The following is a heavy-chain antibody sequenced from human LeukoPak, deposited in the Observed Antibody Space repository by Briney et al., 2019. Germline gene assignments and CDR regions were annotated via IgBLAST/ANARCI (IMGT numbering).Heavy chain of an antibody. CDR1: SGSISSYY. CDR3: ARDRANFGYFDWLEDDGMDV. J-gene: IGHJ6*02. Sequence: SQTLSLTCTVSSGSISSYYWSWIRQPAGKGLEWIGRIYTSGSTNYNPSLKSRVTMSVDTSKNQFSLKLSSVTAADTAVYYCARDRANFGYFDWLEDDGMDVWGQGTTVTVSS. D-gene: IGHD3-9*01. V-gene: IGHV4-4*07. CDR2: IYTSGST.